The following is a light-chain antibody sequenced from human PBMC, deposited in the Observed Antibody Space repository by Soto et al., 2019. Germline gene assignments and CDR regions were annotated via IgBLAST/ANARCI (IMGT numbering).Light chain of an antibody. J-gene: IGKJ4*01. CDR3: QQRSNWPRVT. CDR2: DAS. V-gene: IGKV3-11*01. CDR1: QSVSSY. Sequence: EILFTQSPATPSFSPGGRATLSCRASQSVSSYLAWYQQKPGQAPRLLIYDASNRATGIPARFSGSGSGADFTLTISSLEPEDFAVYYCQQRSNWPRVTFGGGTKVDIK.